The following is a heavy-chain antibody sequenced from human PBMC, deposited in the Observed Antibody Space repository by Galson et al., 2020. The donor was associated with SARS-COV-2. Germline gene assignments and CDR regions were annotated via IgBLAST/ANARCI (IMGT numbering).Heavy chain of an antibody. V-gene: IGHV3-33*01. Sequence: GGSLRLSCAASGFTFSSYGMHWVRQAPGKGLEWVAVIWYDGSNKYYADSVKGRFTISRDNSKNTLYLQMNSLRAEDTAVYYCARSSTVADDAFDIWGQGTMVTVSS. CDR3: ARSSTVADDAFDI. CDR2: IWYDGSNK. CDR1: GFTFSSYG. D-gene: IGHD4-17*01. J-gene: IGHJ3*02.